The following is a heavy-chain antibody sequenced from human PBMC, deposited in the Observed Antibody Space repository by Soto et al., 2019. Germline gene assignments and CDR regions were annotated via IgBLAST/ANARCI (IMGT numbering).Heavy chain of an antibody. CDR3: ARHRRAIVATTDPLHI. J-gene: IGHJ3*02. CDR1: GDRFSDYW. D-gene: IGHD1-26*01. Sequence: GESLKISCQVSGDRFSDYWIAWVRQTPEKGLQWMGIIHPGDSETRYSPSFQGRVTISADKSTATAYLQCSSLKSSDTAIYYCARHRRAIVATTDPLHIWGQGTMVTVSS. CDR2: IHPGDSET. V-gene: IGHV5-51*01.